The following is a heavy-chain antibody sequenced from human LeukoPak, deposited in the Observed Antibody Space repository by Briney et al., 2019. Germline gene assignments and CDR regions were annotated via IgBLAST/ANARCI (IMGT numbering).Heavy chain of an antibody. Sequence: GESLKISCRGSGYSFTTYWIVWVRQMPGKGLEWTGIIYPGDSHTRYSPSFQGQVTISADTSITTAYLQWSSLKAADTAIYYCARFHNTWYGESWGQGTLVTVSS. D-gene: IGHD6-13*01. V-gene: IGHV5-51*01. CDR1: GYSFTTYW. CDR3: ARFHNTWYGES. CDR2: IYPGDSHT. J-gene: IGHJ5*02.